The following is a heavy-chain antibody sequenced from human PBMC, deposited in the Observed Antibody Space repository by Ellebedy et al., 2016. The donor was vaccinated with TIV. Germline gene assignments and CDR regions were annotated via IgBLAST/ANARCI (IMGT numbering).Heavy chain of an antibody. J-gene: IGHJ4*02. D-gene: IGHD5-24*01. CDR2: ISYDGSDK. CDR3: AKNLWRDGYKYPDY. V-gene: IGHV3-30*18. Sequence: GESLKISCATSGFTFSSYGMHWVRQAPGKGLEWVAVISYDGSDKYYGDSMKGRFTISRDNSKNTLYLQMSSLRAEDTAVCYCAKNLWRDGYKYPDYWGQGTLVTVSS. CDR1: GFTFSSYG.